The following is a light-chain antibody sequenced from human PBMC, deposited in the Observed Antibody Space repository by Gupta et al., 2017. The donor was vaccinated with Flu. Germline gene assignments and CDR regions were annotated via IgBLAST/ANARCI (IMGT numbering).Light chain of an antibody. CDR1: QNNSKW. V-gene: IGKV1-12*01. Sequence: DVQTVPCPSSVSAFVGDRVTITCRASQNNSKWLIWYQQKPGEAPSLLIHSTSSLQTGVPSRFSGSGSGTDFSLTIISLQPEDFATYYCQQTDNFPIAFGQGTRLEIK. J-gene: IGKJ5*01. CDR2: STS. CDR3: QQTDNFPIA.